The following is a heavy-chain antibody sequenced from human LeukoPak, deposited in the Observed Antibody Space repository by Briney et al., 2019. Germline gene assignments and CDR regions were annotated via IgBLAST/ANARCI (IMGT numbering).Heavy chain of an antibody. D-gene: IGHD5-24*01. V-gene: IGHV1-18*04. CDR2: INVYTGNT. CDR3: ARGGDGYNTGYFDY. CDR1: GYTFTGYY. J-gene: IGHJ4*02. Sequence: ASVKVSCKVSGYTFTGYYMHWVRQAPGQGLEWMGWINVYTGNTKYARKLQGRVTMTTDTSTSTAYMELRSLRSDDTAVYYCARGGDGYNTGYFDYWGQGTLVTVSS.